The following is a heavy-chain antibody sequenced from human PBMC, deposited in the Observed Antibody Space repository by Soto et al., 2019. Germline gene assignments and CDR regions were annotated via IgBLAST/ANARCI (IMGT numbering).Heavy chain of an antibody. CDR1: GFKIGTYA. J-gene: IGHJ4*02. V-gene: IGHV3-23*01. CDR2: ISGSGGST. Sequence: GALRLSCAASGFKIGTYAMSCVRHAPGKGLEWISAISGSGGSTYYADSVKGRFTISRDTSKNTLYLQMNSLRAEDTALYYCAKSYSSNWYDYFDYWGQGTMGTVA. CDR3: AKSYSSNWYDYFDY. D-gene: IGHD6-13*01.